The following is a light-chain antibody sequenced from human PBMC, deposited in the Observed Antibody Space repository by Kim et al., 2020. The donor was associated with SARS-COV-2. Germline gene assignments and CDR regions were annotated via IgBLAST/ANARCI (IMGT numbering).Light chain of an antibody. J-gene: IGKJ4*01. CDR1: QSVKNN. V-gene: IGKV3-15*01. Sequence: IVMTQSPATLSVSPGERVTLSCRASQSVKNNLAWYQQRPGQAPRLLIYGASTRATDISARFSGSGSGTEFTLTIRSLQSEDLAVYYCQQYNDWDFLTFGGGTKVDIK. CDR3: QQYNDWDFLT. CDR2: GAS.